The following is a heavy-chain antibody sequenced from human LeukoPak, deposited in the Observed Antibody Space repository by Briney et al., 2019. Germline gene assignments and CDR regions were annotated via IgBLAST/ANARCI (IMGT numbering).Heavy chain of an antibody. D-gene: IGHD2-21*02. Sequence: PGGSLRLSCAASGFTFDDYAMHWVRQAPGKGLEWVSGISWNSGSIGYADSVKGRFTISRDNAKNSLYLQMNSLRAEDMALYYCAKVRLTEDAFDIWGQGTMVTVSS. V-gene: IGHV3-9*03. CDR3: AKVRLTEDAFDI. J-gene: IGHJ3*02. CDR1: GFTFDDYA. CDR2: ISWNSGSI.